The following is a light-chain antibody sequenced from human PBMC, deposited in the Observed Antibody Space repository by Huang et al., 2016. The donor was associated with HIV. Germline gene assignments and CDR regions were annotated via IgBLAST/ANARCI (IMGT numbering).Light chain of an antibody. CDR2: EAA. CDR3: QQSYSPSPFT. V-gene: IGKV1-39*01. Sequence: DIQMTQSPSSLSASIGDRVIITCRASQDIGRLLNWYQQTPGKAPQLLIYEAAVLQTGVPSRFSGSGSGTHFTLTIRSLLPEDFATYYCQQSYSPSPFTFGLGTILDI. J-gene: IGKJ2*01. CDR1: QDIGRL.